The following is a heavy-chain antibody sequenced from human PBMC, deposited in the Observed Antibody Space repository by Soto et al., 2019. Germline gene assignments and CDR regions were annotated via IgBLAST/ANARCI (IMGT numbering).Heavy chain of an antibody. CDR3: ARADRFGVSISSLDL. Sequence: ETLSLTCTVSGGSLKNYLWSWIRQSPGKGLEWMGYVYSTGSTHYNPSLKSRLTMSVDTSKSHFSLRLTSVTTADTATYYCARADRFGVSISSLDLWGQGILVTVSS. D-gene: IGHD2-8*01. V-gene: IGHV4-59*01. J-gene: IGHJ4*02. CDR1: GGSLKNYL. CDR2: VYSTGST.